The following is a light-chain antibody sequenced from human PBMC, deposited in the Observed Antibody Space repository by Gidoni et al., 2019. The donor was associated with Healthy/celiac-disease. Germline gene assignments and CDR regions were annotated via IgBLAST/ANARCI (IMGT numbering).Light chain of an antibody. CDR3: QQYNSYPWT. V-gene: IGKV1-5*03. Sequence: DLQMTQSPSTLSASVGDRFTITCRASQSISSWLAWYQQKPGKAPKLLIYKASSLESGVPSRFSGSGSGTEFTLTISSLQPDDFATYYCQQYNSYPWTFGQGTKVEIK. J-gene: IGKJ1*01. CDR2: KAS. CDR1: QSISSW.